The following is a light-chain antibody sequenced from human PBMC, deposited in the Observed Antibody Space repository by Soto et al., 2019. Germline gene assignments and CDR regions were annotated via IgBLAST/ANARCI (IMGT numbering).Light chain of an antibody. V-gene: IGLV1-44*01. CDR2: ANN. CDR3: AAWDDSLKGWV. Sequence: QLVLTQPPSASGTPGQRVTISCSGSSSNIGSETVNWYQQVPGTAPKLLIYANNQRPSGVPDRFSVYKSGTSASLAIGGLQSEDEADYYCAAWDDSLKGWVFGGGTKLTVL. CDR1: SSNIGSET. J-gene: IGLJ3*02.